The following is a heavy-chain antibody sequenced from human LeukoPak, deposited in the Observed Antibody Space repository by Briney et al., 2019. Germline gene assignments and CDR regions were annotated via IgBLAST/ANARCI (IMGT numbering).Heavy chain of an antibody. CDR1: GFTFSSYW. D-gene: IGHD3-9*01. Sequence: PGGSLRLSCAASGFTFSSYWMHWVRQAPGKGLVWVSRINSDGGSTTYADSVKGRFTISRDNAKNSLYLQMNSLRAEDTAVYYCARPLTGSANNWFDPWGQGTLVTVSS. CDR3: ARPLTGSANNWFDP. CDR2: INSDGGST. V-gene: IGHV3-74*01. J-gene: IGHJ5*02.